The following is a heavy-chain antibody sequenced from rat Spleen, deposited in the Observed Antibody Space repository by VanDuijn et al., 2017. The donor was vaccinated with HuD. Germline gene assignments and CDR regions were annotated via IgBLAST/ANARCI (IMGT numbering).Heavy chain of an antibody. Sequence: EVQLVESGGGLVQPGRSLKLSCVASGFKFKNYWMSWIRQAPGKGLEWVASITNTGGSIYYLDSVKGRFTISRDNAKRNLNLQMNSLRSEDTATYYCARRHYGYTDYFDSWGQGVMVTVSS. J-gene: IGHJ2*01. CDR3: ARRHYGYTDYFDS. CDR1: GFKFKNYW. V-gene: IGHV5-31*01. CDR2: ITNTGGSI. D-gene: IGHD1-11*01.